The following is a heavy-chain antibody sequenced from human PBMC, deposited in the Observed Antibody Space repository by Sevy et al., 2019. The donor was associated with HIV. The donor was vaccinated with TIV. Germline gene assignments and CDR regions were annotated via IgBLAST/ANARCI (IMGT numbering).Heavy chain of an antibody. CDR1: GFSLSTSGGG. CDR3: EYTARGYDSSGYYDY. Sequence: SGPTLVKPTQTLTLTCTFSGFSLSTSGGGVGWIRQPPGKALEWLALIYWDDDKRYTPSLKTRLTIIKNTSKNQVDHIIPKMNPVDTAKYYCEYTARGYDSSGYYDYWGQGTLVTVSS. D-gene: IGHD3-22*01. J-gene: IGHJ4*02. V-gene: IGHV2-5*02. CDR2: IYWDDDK.